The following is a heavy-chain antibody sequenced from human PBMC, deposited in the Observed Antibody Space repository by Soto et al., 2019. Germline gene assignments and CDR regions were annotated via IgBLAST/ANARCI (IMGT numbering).Heavy chain of an antibody. CDR2: ISGSGDYT. D-gene: IGHD4-17*01. CDR1: GFTFSTSG. V-gene: IGHV3-23*01. J-gene: IGHJ3*02. Sequence: EVQLLESGGCLVQPGGSLRLSCAASGFTFSTSGMSWVRQAPGKGLEWVSSISGSGDYTNYADSVKGRFTISRENSKTTLYLQINSLPAEDTAVYYCANHGGFDIWGQGTMVAVSS. CDR3: ANHGGFDI.